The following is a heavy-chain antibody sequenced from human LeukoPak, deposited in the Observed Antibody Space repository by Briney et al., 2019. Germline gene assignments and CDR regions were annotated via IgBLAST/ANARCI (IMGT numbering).Heavy chain of an antibody. J-gene: IGHJ6*03. CDR1: GGSISSYQ. CDR2: IYTSGST. Sequence: SETLSLTCTVSGGSISSYQWSWIRQPPGKGLEWIGRIYTSGSTNYNPSLKSRVTMSVDTSKNQFSLKLSSVTAADTAVYYCAREVIATQGVYYYYYMDVWGKGTTVTVSS. CDR3: AREVIATQGVYYYYYMDV. V-gene: IGHV4-4*07. D-gene: IGHD2-21*01.